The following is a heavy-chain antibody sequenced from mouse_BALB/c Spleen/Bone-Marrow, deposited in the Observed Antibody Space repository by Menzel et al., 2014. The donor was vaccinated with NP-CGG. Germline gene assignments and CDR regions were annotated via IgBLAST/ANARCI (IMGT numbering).Heavy chain of an antibody. V-gene: IGHV4-1*02. CDR2: INPDSSTI. CDR3: ARLSYYGRFAY. Sequence: EVKLMESGGGLVQPGGSLKLSCAASGFDFSRYRMSWVRQAPGKGLEWIGEINPDSSTINYTPSLKDKFIISRDNAKNTLYLQMSKVRSEDTALYYCARLSYYGRFAYWGQGTLVTVSA. CDR1: GFDFSRYR. D-gene: IGHD1-1*01. J-gene: IGHJ3*01.